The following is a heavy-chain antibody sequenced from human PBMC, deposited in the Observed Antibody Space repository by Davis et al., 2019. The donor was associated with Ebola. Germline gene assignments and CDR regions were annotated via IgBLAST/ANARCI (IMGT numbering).Heavy chain of an antibody. D-gene: IGHD2-15*01. J-gene: IGHJ4*02. CDR1: GFTFSSYA. CDR3: AKDGVVVVAELDY. V-gene: IGHV3-23*01. Sequence: GESLKIPCAASGFTFSSYAMSWVRQAPGKGLEWVSAISGSGGSTYYADSVKGRFTISRDNSKNTLYLQMNSLRAEDTAVYYCAKDGVVVVAELDYWGQGTLVTVSS. CDR2: ISGSGGST.